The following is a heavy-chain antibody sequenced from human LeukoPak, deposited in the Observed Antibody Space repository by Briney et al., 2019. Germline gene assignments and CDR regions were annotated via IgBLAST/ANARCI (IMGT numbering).Heavy chain of an antibody. Sequence: ASVKVSCKASGYPFTSYGISWVRQAPGQGLEWMGWISAYNGNTNYAQKLQGRVTITTDTSTSTAYMELRSLRSDDTAVYYCARSYSSSSDFDYWGQGTLVTVSS. CDR1: GYPFTSYG. CDR2: ISAYNGNT. V-gene: IGHV1-18*01. J-gene: IGHJ4*02. D-gene: IGHD6-6*01. CDR3: ARSYSSSSDFDY.